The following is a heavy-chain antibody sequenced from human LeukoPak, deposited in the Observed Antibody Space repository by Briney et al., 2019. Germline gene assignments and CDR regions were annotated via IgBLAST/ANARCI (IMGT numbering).Heavy chain of an antibody. V-gene: IGHV4-39*01. Sequence: SETLSLTCTVSGGSISSTYDHWDWIRQPPGKGLEWLGSICYSGTTYYNPSLKGRVTIFVGTSNNQFSLRLRSVTAADTAVYYCARRLHYFDYWGQGSLVTVSS. J-gene: IGHJ4*02. CDR3: ARRLHYFDY. CDR1: GGSISSTYDH. D-gene: IGHD2-21*02. CDR2: ICYSGTT.